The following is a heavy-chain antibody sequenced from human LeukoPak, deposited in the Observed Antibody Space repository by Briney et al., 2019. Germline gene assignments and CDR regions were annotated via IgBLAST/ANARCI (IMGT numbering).Heavy chain of an antibody. CDR3: ASGLGYSGYDPNYYFDY. Sequence: ASVKVSCKASGYTFTSYGISWVRQAPGQGLEWMGWICAYNGNTNYAQKLQGRVTMTTDTSTSTAYMELRSLRSDDTAVYYCASGLGYSGYDPNYYFDYWGQGTLVTVSS. V-gene: IGHV1-18*01. J-gene: IGHJ4*02. CDR1: GYTFTSYG. CDR2: ICAYNGNT. D-gene: IGHD5-12*01.